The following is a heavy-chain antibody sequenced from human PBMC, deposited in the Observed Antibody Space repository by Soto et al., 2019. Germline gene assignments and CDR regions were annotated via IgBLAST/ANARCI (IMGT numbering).Heavy chain of an antibody. J-gene: IGHJ4*02. CDR3: ARSSPSLDY. Sequence: QIQLVQSGAEVKKPGASVRVSCKTSGYIFRNYAISWVRQAPGQGLEWMGWISVSNDNTDSAHALRGRLTMNTDTSTSTAYLELTSLRSNATAVYYCARSSPSLDYWGQGSLVTVSS. D-gene: IGHD3-10*01. CDR1: GYIFRNYA. V-gene: IGHV1-18*04. CDR2: ISVSNDNT.